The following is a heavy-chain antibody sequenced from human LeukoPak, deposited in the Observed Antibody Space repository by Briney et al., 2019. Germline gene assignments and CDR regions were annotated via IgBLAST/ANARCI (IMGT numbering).Heavy chain of an antibody. V-gene: IGHV3-33*08. Sequence: GGSLRLSCSASGFSFRSFAMHWVRQAPGKGLEWVAIIWTDGSDKYYADSVKGRFTISRDNSKNTLYLQMNSLRAEDTAVYYCARDLYNRWLHYWGQGTLVTVSS. CDR2: IWTDGSDK. CDR1: GFSFRSFA. J-gene: IGHJ4*02. CDR3: ARDLYNRWLHY. D-gene: IGHD1-14*01.